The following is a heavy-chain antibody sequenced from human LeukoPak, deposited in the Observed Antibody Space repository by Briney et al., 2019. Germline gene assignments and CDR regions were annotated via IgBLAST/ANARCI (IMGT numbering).Heavy chain of an antibody. Sequence: ASVKVSCTASGYTFTSYGISWVRQAPGQGLEWMGWISAYNGNTNYAQKLQGRVTMTTDTSTSTACMELRSLRSDDTAVYYCARDRYFLDFWSGYSLYNWFDPWGQGTLVTVSS. V-gene: IGHV1-18*01. D-gene: IGHD3-3*01. CDR1: GYTFTSYG. CDR3: ARDRYFLDFWSGYSLYNWFDP. J-gene: IGHJ5*02. CDR2: ISAYNGNT.